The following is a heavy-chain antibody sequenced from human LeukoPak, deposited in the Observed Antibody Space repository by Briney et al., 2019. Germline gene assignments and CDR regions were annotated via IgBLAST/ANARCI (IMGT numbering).Heavy chain of an antibody. V-gene: IGHV4-59*01. Sequence: SETLSLTCTVSGGSISSYYWSWIRQPPGKGLEWIGYIYYSGSTNYNPSLKSRVTISVDTSKNQFSLKLSSVTAADTAVYYCAGPPGIAAAGYYYYMDVWGKGTTVTVSS. D-gene: IGHD6-13*01. CDR3: AGPPGIAAAGYYYYMDV. J-gene: IGHJ6*03. CDR1: GGSISSYY. CDR2: IYYSGST.